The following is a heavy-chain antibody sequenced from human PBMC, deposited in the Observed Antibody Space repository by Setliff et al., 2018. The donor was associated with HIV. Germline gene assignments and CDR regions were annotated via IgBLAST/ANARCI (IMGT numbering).Heavy chain of an antibody. V-gene: IGHV4-61*09. D-gene: IGHD2-8*02. Sequence: SETLSLTCTVSGGSISSGSYYWSWIRQPAGKGLEWIGYIYTSGSTNYNPSLQSRVTISLDTSKNQFSLKLSSVTAADTAVYYCARLIHTGLLYFDFWGLGSLVTVSS. CDR3: ARLIHTGLLYFDF. CDR1: GGSISSGSYY. CDR2: IYTSGST. J-gene: IGHJ4*02.